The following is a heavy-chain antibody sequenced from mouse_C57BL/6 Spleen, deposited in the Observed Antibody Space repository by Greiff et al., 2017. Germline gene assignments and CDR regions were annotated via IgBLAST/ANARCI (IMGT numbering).Heavy chain of an antibody. Sequence: QVQLQQPGAELVKPGASVKMSCKASGYTFTSYWITWVKQRPGQGLEWIGDIYPGSGSTNYNEKFKSKATLTVDTSSSTAYMQLSSLTSEDSAVNYCARYYGSSPQGRLAFFDYWGQGTTLTVSS. D-gene: IGHD1-1*01. CDR1: GYTFTSYW. CDR3: ARYYGSSPQGRLAFFDY. V-gene: IGHV1-55*01. CDR2: IYPGSGST. J-gene: IGHJ2*01.